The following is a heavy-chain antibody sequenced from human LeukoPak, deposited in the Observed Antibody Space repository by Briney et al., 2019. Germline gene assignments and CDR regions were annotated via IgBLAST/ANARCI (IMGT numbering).Heavy chain of an antibody. CDR2: FDPEDGET. CDR3: ATISGFGWFDP. J-gene: IGHJ5*02. D-gene: IGHD1-14*01. Sequence: ASVKVSSKVSVYTLTELSMHWVRQAPGKGLEWMGGFDPEDGETIYAQKFQGRVTMTEDTSTDTAYMELSSLRSEDTAVYYCATISGFGWFDPWGQGTLVTVSS. V-gene: IGHV1-24*01. CDR1: VYTLTELS.